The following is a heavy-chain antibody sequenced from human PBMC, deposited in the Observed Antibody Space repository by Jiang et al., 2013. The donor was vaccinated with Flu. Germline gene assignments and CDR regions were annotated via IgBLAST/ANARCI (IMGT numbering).Heavy chain of an antibody. Sequence: GPGLVKPSETLSLTCTVSGGSITSSNCYWDWIRQPPGKGLEWFGSISYSGNTYYNPSLKSRVTISVDMSKNQFSLRLSSVTAADTAVYYCARHTYYDSRGPFDSWGQGTLVTVSS. D-gene: IGHD3-22*01. CDR1: GGSITSSNCY. V-gene: IGHV4-39*07. J-gene: IGHJ4*02. CDR3: ARHTYYDSRGPFDS. CDR2: ISYSGNT.